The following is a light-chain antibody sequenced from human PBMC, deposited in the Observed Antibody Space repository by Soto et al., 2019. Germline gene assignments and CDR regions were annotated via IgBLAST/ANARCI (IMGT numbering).Light chain of an antibody. CDR2: ADT. V-gene: IGLV3-21*02. CDR3: QVLDSSSDKGV. J-gene: IGLJ3*02. CDR1: NIGSKS. Sequence: SSELTQPPSVSVAPGQTSRITCGGNNIGSKSVHWYQQQPGQAPLLVVYADTDRPSGIPERFSGSYASNTATLTISRVEAGDEGEYYWQVLDSSSDKGVFGGWTKLTVL.